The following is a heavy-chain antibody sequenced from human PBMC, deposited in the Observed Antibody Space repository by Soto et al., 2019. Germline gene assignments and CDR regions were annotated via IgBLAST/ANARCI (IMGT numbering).Heavy chain of an antibody. V-gene: IGHV3-72*01. CDR1: GFTFSDHY. CDR2: FRNKVMTYTT. CDR3: TRVGRLAKPYYTDY. J-gene: IGHJ4*02. D-gene: IGHD2-21*01. Sequence: EVQLVESGGGWVQPEGSLRLCCVASGFTFSDHYMDWVRQAPGKGLEWVGRFRNKVMTYTTEYAPSVQGRFNVSRDDSRHSLYLQINSMKTEDTAMYYCTRVGRLAKPYYTDYWGQGTLVTVSS.